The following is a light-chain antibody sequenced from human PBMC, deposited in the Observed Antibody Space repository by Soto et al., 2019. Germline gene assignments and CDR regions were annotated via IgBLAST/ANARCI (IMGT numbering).Light chain of an antibody. CDR1: CGSVSTAYY. CDR3: VLYMRPNWV. Sequence: QAVVTQDPSFSVPPGGTVTLTCGLNCGSVSTAYYPSWYQQTPGQAPRTLLYNTNTRSTGGPDRFSGPILGNKAALTITGAQTADECDYYCVLYMRPNWVFGGGTKLTVL. J-gene: IGLJ3*02. CDR2: NTN. V-gene: IGLV8-61*01.